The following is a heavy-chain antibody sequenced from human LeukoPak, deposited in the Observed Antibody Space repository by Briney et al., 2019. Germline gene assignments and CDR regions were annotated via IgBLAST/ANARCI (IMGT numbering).Heavy chain of an antibody. CDR1: GFTFSGYS. J-gene: IGHJ4*02. V-gene: IGHV3-21*01. CDR2: ISSSSSYI. D-gene: IGHD3-22*01. CDR3: ARYGAHYYDSSGYSTFDY. Sequence: GGSLRLSCAASGFTFSGYSMNWVRQAPGKGLEWVSSISSSSSYIYYADSMKGRFTISRDNAKNSLYLQMNSLRAEDTAVYYCARYGAHYYDSSGYSTFDYWGQGTLVTVSS.